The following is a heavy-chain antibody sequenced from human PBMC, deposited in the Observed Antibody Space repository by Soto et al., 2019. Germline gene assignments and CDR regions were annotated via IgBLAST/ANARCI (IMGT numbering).Heavy chain of an antibody. Sequence: SETLSLTCTVSGGSISSSSYYWGWIRQPPGKGLEWIGSIYYSGSTYYNPSLKSRVTISVDTSKNQFSLKLSSVTAADTAVYYCARHGGVWLRLFFYYYGMDVWGQGTTVTVSS. D-gene: IGHD3-16*01. CDR1: GGSISSSSYY. CDR2: IYYSGST. V-gene: IGHV4-39*01. J-gene: IGHJ6*02. CDR3: ARHGGVWLRLFFYYYGMDV.